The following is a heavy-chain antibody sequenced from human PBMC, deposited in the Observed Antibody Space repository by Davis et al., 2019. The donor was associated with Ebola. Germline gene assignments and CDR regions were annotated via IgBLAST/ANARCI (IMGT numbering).Heavy chain of an antibody. CDR2: ISGSGGST. J-gene: IGHJ4*02. V-gene: IGHV3-23*01. CDR1: GFTFSSYA. CDR3: AKVPLYYYDSSGYYLDYFDY. Sequence: GESLKISCAASGFTFSSYAMSWVRQAPGKGLEWVSAISGSGGSTYYADSVKGRFTISRDNSKNTLYLQMNSLRAEDTAVYYCAKVPLYYYDSSGYYLDYFDYWGQGTLVTVSS. D-gene: IGHD3-22*01.